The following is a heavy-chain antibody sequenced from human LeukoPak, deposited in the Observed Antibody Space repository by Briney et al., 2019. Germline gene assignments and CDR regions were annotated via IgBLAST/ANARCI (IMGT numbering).Heavy chain of an antibody. Sequence: GGSLRLSCAASGFTFSSYSMNWVRQAPGKGLEWVSSITSSSTYIYYADSVKGRFTISRDSARNSLYLQTNSLRAEDTAVYYCARDPYSGSYGNDYYYYMDVWGKGTTVTISS. V-gene: IGHV3-21*01. J-gene: IGHJ6*03. CDR2: ITSSSTYI. CDR3: ARDPYSGSYGNDYYYYMDV. CDR1: GFTFSSYS. D-gene: IGHD1-26*01.